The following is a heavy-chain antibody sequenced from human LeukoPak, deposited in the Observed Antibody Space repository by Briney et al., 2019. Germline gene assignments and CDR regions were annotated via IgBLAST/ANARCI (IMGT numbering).Heavy chain of an antibody. CDR2: ISYDGSNK. Sequence: GRSLRLSCAASGFTFSSYAMHWVRQAPGKGLEWVAVISYDGSNKYYADSVKGRFTISRDNSKNTLYLQMNSLRAEDTAVYYCARDGIRYCSSTSCYAGGEPFDYWGQGTLVTGSS. CDR1: GFTFSSYA. V-gene: IGHV3-30*04. D-gene: IGHD2-2*01. CDR3: ARDGIRYCSSTSCYAGGEPFDY. J-gene: IGHJ4*02.